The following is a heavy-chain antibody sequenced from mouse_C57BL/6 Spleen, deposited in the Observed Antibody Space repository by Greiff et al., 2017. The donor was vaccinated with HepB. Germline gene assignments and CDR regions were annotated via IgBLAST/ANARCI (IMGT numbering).Heavy chain of an antibody. CDR2: INPNNGGT. D-gene: IGHD1-1*01. CDR3: ARYYYGSSYLYWYFDV. CDR1: GYTFTDYN. Sequence: EVQLQQSGPELVKPGASVKMSCKASGYTFTDYNMHWVKQSHGKSLEWIGYINPNNGGTSYNQKFKGKATLTVNKSSSTAYMELRSLTSEDSAVYYCARYYYGSSYLYWYFDVWGTGTTVTVSS. V-gene: IGHV1-22*01. J-gene: IGHJ1*03.